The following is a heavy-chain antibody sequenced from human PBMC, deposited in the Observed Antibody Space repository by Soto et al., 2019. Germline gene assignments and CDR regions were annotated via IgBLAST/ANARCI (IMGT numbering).Heavy chain of an antibody. D-gene: IGHD1-7*01. J-gene: IGHJ6*02. CDR2: ISAYNGNT. V-gene: IGHV1-18*01. CDR3: ARVELQDYYYYGMDV. CDR1: GYTFTSYG. Sequence: ASVKVSCKASGYTFTSYGISWVRQAPGQGLEWMGWISAYNGNTNYAQKLQGRVTMTTETSTGTAYMGRRSLRSDDTAVYYCARVELQDYYYYGMDVWGQGTTVTVSS.